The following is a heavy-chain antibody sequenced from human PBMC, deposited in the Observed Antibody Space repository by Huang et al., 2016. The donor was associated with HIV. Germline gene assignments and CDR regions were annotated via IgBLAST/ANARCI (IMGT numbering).Heavy chain of an antibody. CDR1: GVSFSDYA. V-gene: IGHV1-69*10. D-gene: IGHD3-16*01. J-gene: IGHJ4*03. Sequence: QAQLVQSGAAVMKPGSSVRVSCKASGVSFSDYAFSWVRRAPGQGLDWVGGSSPRFGLTNYAPRLQGRVTSSADKSSNTVYLELTSLRSGDTAVYYCAREGQNWLGKPFGALAFWGQGTEVIVSS. CDR3: AREGQNWLGKPFGALAF. CDR2: SSPRFGLT.